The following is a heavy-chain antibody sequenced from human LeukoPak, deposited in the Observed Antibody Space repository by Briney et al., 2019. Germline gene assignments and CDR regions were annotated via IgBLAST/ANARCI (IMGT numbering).Heavy chain of an antibody. CDR2: INPNSGGT. CDR3: ARGGVGDYGRYAFDI. Sequence: GASVKVSCKASGYTFASYYMHWVRQAPGQGLEWMGWINPNSGGTNYAQKFQGWVTMTRDTSISTAYMELSRLRSDDTAVYYCARGGVGDYGRYAFDIWGQGTMVTVSS. D-gene: IGHD4-17*01. V-gene: IGHV1-2*04. CDR1: GYTFASYY. J-gene: IGHJ3*02.